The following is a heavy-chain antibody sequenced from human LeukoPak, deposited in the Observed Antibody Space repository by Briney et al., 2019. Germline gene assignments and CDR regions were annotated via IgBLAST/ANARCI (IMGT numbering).Heavy chain of an antibody. J-gene: IGHJ3*02. CDR3: ARGDYGGLGRAFDI. D-gene: IGHD4-23*01. CDR2: IYHSGST. V-gene: IGHV4-38-2*02. CDR1: GYSISSGYY. Sequence: KSSETLSLTCTVSGYSISSGYYWGWIRQPPGKGLEWIGSIYHSGSTYHNPSLKSRVTISVDTSKNQFSLKLSSVTAADTAVYYCARGDYGGLGRAFDIWGQGTMVTVSS.